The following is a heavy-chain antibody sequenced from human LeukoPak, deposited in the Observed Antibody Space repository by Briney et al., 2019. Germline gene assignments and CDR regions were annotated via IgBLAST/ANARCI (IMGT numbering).Heavy chain of an antibody. CDR3: ARGTHYYGSGGLPFDDP. CDR1: GYTFTSYD. D-gene: IGHD3-10*01. CDR2: MNPNSGNT. V-gene: IGHV1-8*01. Sequence: ASVKVSCKASGYTFTSYDINWVRQATGQGLEWMGWMNPNSGNTGYAQKFQGRVTMTRNTSISTAYMELSSLRSEDTAVYYCARGTHYYGSGGLPFDDPWGQGTLVTVSS. J-gene: IGHJ5*02.